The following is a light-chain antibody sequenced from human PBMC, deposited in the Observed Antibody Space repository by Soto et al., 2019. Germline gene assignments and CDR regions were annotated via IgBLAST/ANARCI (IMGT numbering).Light chain of an antibody. V-gene: IGKV1-5*03. Sequence: DIEMTQTPSTLPASVGDRVTITCRATQSLNIWLAWYQQKPGKAPKLLISKASSLESGVPSRFIGSGSGTEFSLTISGLQPDDFATYHCQQYKAYPYTFGQGTELEMK. J-gene: IGKJ2*01. CDR2: KAS. CDR1: QSLNIW. CDR3: QQYKAYPYT.